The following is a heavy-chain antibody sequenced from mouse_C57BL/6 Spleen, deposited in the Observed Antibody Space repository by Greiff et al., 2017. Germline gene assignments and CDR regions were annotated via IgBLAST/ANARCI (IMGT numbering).Heavy chain of an antibody. D-gene: IGHD2-4*01. V-gene: IGHV1-76*01. CDR2: IYPGSGNT. CDR1: GYTFTDSY. Sequence: QVQLQQSGAELVRPGASVKLSCKASGYTFTDSYINWVKQRPGQGLEWIARIYPGSGNTYYNEKFKGKATLTAEKSSSTAYMQLSSLTSEDSAVYFCAVYDYDEGFAYWGQGTLVTVSA. J-gene: IGHJ3*01. CDR3: AVYDYDEGFAY.